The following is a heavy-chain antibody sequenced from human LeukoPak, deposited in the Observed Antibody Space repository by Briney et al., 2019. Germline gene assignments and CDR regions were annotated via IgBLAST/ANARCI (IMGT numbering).Heavy chain of an antibody. D-gene: IGHD4-17*01. V-gene: IGHV3-30*02. CDR3: AKETIDYGDYDWFDP. Sequence: GGSLRLSCAASGFTFSSYGMHWVRQAPGKGLEWVAFIRYDGSNKYYADSVKGRFTISRDNSKNTLYLQMNSLRAEDTAVYYCAKETIDYGDYDWFDPWGQGTLVTVSP. CDR1: GFTFSSYG. J-gene: IGHJ5*02. CDR2: IRYDGSNK.